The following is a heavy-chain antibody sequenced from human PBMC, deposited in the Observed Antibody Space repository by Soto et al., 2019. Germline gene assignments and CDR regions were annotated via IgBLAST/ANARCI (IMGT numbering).Heavy chain of an antibody. Sequence: PGGSLRLSCAASGFTFSSYGMHWVRQAPGKGLEWVAVISYDGSNKYYADSVKGRFTISRDNSKNTLYLQMNSLRAEDTAVYYCAKAPSRLAVRGVRLYGMDVWGQGTTVTVSS. J-gene: IGHJ6*02. D-gene: IGHD3-10*01. CDR2: ISYDGSNK. V-gene: IGHV3-30*18. CDR3: AKAPSRLAVRGVRLYGMDV. CDR1: GFTFSSYG.